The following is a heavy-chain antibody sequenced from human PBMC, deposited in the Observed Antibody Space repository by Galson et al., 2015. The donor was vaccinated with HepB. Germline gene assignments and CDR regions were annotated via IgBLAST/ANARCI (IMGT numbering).Heavy chain of an antibody. Sequence: SLRLSCAASGFTFSSHSLYWVRQAPGKGLEWVSFISSSSSYIYYADSVKGRFTISRDNAKRSLYLQMNSLRAEDTAVYYCARRPSITGWYLYYMDVWGKGTTVTVSS. CDR1: GFTFSSHS. CDR2: ISSSSSYI. CDR3: ARRPSITGWYLYYMDV. D-gene: IGHD6-19*01. J-gene: IGHJ6*03. V-gene: IGHV3-21*01.